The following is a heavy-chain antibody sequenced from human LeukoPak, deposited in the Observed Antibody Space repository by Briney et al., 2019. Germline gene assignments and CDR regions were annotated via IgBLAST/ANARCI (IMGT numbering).Heavy chain of an antibody. D-gene: IGHD3-16*01. J-gene: IGHJ4*02. CDR2: IYYSGST. CDR1: GGSISSYY. V-gene: IGHV4-39*01. CDR3: ARHTRLSTDPFDY. Sequence: PSETLSLTCTVSGGSISSYYWGWIRQPPGKGLEWIGSIYYSGSTYYNPSLKSRVTISVDTSKNQFSLKLSSVTAADTAVYYCARHTRLSTDPFDYWGQGTLVTVSS.